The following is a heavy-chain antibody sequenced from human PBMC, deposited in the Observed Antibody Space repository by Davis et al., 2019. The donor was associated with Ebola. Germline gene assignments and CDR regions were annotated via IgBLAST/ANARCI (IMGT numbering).Heavy chain of an antibody. CDR2: INHSGST. CDR3: ARGFSITIFGVVRPRPFDP. V-gene: IGHV4-34*01. CDR1: GGSFSGYY. Sequence: PSETLSLTCAVYGGSFSGYYWSWIRQPPGKGLEWIGEINHSGSTNYNPSLKSRVTISVDTSKNQFSLKLSSVTAADTAVYYCARGFSITIFGVVRPRPFDPWGQGTLVTVSS. D-gene: IGHD3-3*01. J-gene: IGHJ5*02.